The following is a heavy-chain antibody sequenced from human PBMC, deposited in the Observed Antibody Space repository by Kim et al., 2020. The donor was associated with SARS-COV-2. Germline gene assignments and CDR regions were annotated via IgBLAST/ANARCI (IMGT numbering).Heavy chain of an antibody. CDR2: ITGSSGTI. CDR3: ATSIDWLAHY. CDR1: GITFSKYS. V-gene: IGHV3-48*02. Sequence: GGSLRLSCVASGITFSKYSMNWVRQAPGEGLEWISYITGSSGTIYYADSVKGRFSISRDNAENSVYLQMNSLRDEDTAVYYFATSIDWLAHYWGQGTLVT. J-gene: IGHJ4*02. D-gene: IGHD3-9*01.